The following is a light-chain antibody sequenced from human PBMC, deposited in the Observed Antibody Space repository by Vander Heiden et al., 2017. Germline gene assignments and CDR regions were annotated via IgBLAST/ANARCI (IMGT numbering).Light chain of an antibody. CDR1: QSVLYSSNNKNY. CDR3: QQYYSTPIT. CDR2: WAS. Sequence: DTVMTPSPDSLAVSLGERAAINCKSSQSVLYSSNNKNYLAWYQQKPGQPPELLISWASTRESGVPDRFSGSGSGTDFTLTISSLQAEDVAVYYCQQYYSTPITFGQGTRLEIK. V-gene: IGKV4-1*01. J-gene: IGKJ5*01.